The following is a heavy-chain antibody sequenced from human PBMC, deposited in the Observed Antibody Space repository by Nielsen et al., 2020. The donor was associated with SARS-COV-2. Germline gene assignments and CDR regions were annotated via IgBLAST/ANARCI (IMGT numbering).Heavy chain of an antibody. J-gene: IGHJ5*02. D-gene: IGHD1-26*01. CDR1: GFTFSSYA. Sequence: GGSLRLSCAASGFTFSSYAMHWVRQAPGKGLEWVAVISYDGSNKYYADSVKGRFTISRDNSKNTLYLQMNSLRAEDTAVYYCARDHLIGGGWFDPWGQGTLVTVSS. CDR3: ARDHLIGGGWFDP. V-gene: IGHV3-30-3*01. CDR2: ISYDGSNK.